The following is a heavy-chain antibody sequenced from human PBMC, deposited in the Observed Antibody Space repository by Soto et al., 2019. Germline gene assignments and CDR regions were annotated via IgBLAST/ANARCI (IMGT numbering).Heavy chain of an antibody. J-gene: IGHJ3*02. CDR1: GYTFTGYY. Sequence: ASVKVSCKASGYTFTGYYMHWVRQAPGQGLEWMGWINPNGGGTNYAQKFQGWVTMTRDTSISTAYMELSRLRSDDTAVYYCAREIGTYIAAAATIMADAFDIWGQGKMVTASS. V-gene: IGHV1-2*04. CDR2: INPNGGGT. D-gene: IGHD6-13*01. CDR3: AREIGTYIAAAATIMADAFDI.